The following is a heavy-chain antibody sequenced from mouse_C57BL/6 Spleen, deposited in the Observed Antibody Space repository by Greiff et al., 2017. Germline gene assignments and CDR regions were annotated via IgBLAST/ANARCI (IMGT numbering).Heavy chain of an antibody. J-gene: IGHJ2*01. D-gene: IGHD1-1*01. CDR1: GYSFTGYY. CDR3: ARGGYYGSSYDFDY. Sequence: VQLQQSGPELVKPGASVKISCKASGYSFTGYYMHWVKQSPEKSLEWIGEINPSTGGTTYNQKFKAKATLTVDKSSRTAYMQLKSLTSEDSAVYYGARGGYYGSSYDFDYWGQGTTLTVSS. V-gene: IGHV1-42*01. CDR2: INPSTGGT.